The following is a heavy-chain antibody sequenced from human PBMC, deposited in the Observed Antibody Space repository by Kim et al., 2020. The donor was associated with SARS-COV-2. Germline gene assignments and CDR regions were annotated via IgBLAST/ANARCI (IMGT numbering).Heavy chain of an antibody. D-gene: IGHD6-13*01. J-gene: IGHJ6*02. CDR3: ARDGSGIAAAGTQSSSMDV. V-gene: IGHV3-30*07. Sequence: GRFTNSRDNSKNTLYLQMNSLRAEDTAVYYCARDGSGIAAAGTQSSSMDVWGQGTTVTVSS.